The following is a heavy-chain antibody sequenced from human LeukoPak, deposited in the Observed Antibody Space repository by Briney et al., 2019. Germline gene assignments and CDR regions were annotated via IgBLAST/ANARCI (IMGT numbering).Heavy chain of an antibody. CDR3: ARGVTMVRGVISHPGGY. CDR1: GFTFSSYS. CDR2: ISSSSSYI. V-gene: IGHV3-21*01. Sequence: GGSLRLSCAASGFTFSSYSMNRVRQAPGKGLEWVSSISSSSSYIYYADSVKGRFTISRDNAKNSLYLQMNSLRAEDTAVYYCARGVTMVRGVISHPGGYWGQGTLVTVSS. D-gene: IGHD3-10*01. J-gene: IGHJ4*02.